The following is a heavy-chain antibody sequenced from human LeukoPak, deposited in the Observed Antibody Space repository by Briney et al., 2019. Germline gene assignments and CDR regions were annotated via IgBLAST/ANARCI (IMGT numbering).Heavy chain of an antibody. V-gene: IGHV1-46*01. D-gene: IGHD2-2*01. CDR3: ARDERDVVVVPGAMPY. CDR2: INASGGST. CDR1: GYSFTNYY. J-gene: IGHJ4*02. Sequence: ASVKVSCKASGYSFTNYYMHWVRQAPGQGLEWMGIINASGGSTNNAQKFQGRVTMTRDTSTTTVYMELSSLRSDDTAMYYCARDERDVVVVPGAMPYWGQGTLVTVSS.